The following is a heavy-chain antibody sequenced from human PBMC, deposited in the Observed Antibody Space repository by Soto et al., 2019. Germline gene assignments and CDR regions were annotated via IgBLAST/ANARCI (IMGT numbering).Heavy chain of an antibody. CDR1: VFTFSNAW. CDR3: AKETIDYYGSGSYLYYFDY. D-gene: IGHD3-10*01. CDR2: ISYDGSNK. Sequence: PGGSLRLSCAASVFTFSNAWMSWVRQAPGKGLEWVAVISYDGSNKYYADSVKGRFTISRDNSKNTLYLQMNSLRAEDTAVYYCAKETIDYYGSGSYLYYFDYWGQGTLVTVSS. J-gene: IGHJ4*02. V-gene: IGHV3-30*18.